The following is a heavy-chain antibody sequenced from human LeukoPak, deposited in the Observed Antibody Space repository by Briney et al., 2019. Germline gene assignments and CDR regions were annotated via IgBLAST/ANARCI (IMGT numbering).Heavy chain of an antibody. CDR3: AKDMNSYGSGSSYNPWGPFDS. D-gene: IGHD3-10*01. CDR1: GFTFDIYA. V-gene: IGHV3-9*01. CDR2: IAWNSGNT. Sequence: GRSLRLSCAASGFTFDIYAMHWVRQAPGKGLEWVSGIAWNSGNTGFADSVKGRFTISRDNAENSLSLQMNSLTPEDTAFYFCAKDMNSYGSGSSYNPWGPFDSWGQGTLVTVSS. J-gene: IGHJ4*02.